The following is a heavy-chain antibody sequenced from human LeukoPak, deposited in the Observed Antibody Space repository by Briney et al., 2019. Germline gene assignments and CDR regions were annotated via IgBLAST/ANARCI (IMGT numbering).Heavy chain of an antibody. D-gene: IGHD2-15*01. V-gene: IGHV1-2*02. CDR2: IYPNSGGT. CDR3: ARTRPGSSGGKVLGHWFDP. J-gene: IGHJ5*02. Sequence: SVTVSCKASGYTFTGYYMHWVRQAPGQGREWMGWIYPNSGGTNYAQKFQGRVTMTRDTSISTAYMELSRLRSDDTAVYYCARTRPGSSGGKVLGHWFDPWGQGTLVTVSS. CDR1: GYTFTGYY.